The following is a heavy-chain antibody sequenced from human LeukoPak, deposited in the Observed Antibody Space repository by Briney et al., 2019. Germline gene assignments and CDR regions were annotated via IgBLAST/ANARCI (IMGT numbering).Heavy chain of an antibody. CDR2: MSPNRGNT. V-gene: IGHV1-8*03. D-gene: IGHD5-18*01. CDR1: GYTFTSYD. J-gene: IGHJ3*02. Sequence: GASVKVSCKASGYTFTSYDINWVRQASGQGLEWMGWMSPNRGNTGYAQKFQGRVTITRNTSRTTAYMARRSVSSEGTAVYYWARGPGSGYSYEDAFDIWGQGTMVTVSS. CDR3: ARGPGSGYSYEDAFDI.